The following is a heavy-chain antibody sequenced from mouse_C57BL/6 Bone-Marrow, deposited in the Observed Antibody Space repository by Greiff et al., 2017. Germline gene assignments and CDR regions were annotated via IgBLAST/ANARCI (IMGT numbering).Heavy chain of an antibody. J-gene: IGHJ3*01. Sequence: DVKLVESGPGLVKPSQSLSLTCSVTGYSITSGYYWNWIRQFPGNKLEWMGYISYDGSNNYNPSLKNRISITRDTPKNQFFLKLNAVTTEDTATYYCAREGWLLPFAYWGQGTLVTGSA. CDR1: GYSITSGYY. CDR3: AREGWLLPFAY. V-gene: IGHV3-6*01. D-gene: IGHD2-3*01. CDR2: ISYDGSN.